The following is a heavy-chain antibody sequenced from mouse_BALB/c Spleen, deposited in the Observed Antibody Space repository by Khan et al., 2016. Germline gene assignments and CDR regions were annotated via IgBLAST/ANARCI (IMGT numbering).Heavy chain of an antibody. J-gene: IGHJ3*01. CDR2: ISYSDST. D-gene: IGHD1-1*01. Sequence: MQLEESGPSLVKPSQTLSLTCSVTGDSITNGYWNWIRKFPGNKLDYMGYISYSDSTYYNPSLKSRISITRDTSNNQYYLQLNSVTAEDTATYYCSRSSGSSFAYWGRGTLVTVSA. CDR1: GDSITNGY. V-gene: IGHV3-8*02. CDR3: SRSSGSSFAY.